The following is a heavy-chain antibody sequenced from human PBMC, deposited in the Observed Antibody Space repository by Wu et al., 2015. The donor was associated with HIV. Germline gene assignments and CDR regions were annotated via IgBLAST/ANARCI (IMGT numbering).Heavy chain of an antibody. D-gene: IGHD1-26*01. CDR2: MNPNSGNT. J-gene: IGHJ2*01. CDR1: GYTFTSYD. CDR3: ARAKVVVRAHWYFDL. Sequence: QVQLVQSGAEVKKPGASVKVSCKASGYTFTSYDINWVRQATGQGLEWMGWMNPNSGNTGYAQKFQGRVTMTRNTSISTAYMELSSLRSEDTAVYYCARAKVVVRAHWYFDLWGLAPWSLSPQ. V-gene: IGHV1-8*01.